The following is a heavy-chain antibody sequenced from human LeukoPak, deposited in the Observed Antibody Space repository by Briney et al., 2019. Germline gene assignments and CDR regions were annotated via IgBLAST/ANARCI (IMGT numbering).Heavy chain of an antibody. V-gene: IGHV1-69*01. CDR1: ESKITSYS. D-gene: IGHD3-10*01. J-gene: IGHJ4*02. Sequence: GSSQTLSCNGYESKITSYSISLVRQAPGQALKKIGGIIPIFGTANYAQKFQGRVTITADESTSTAYMELSSLRSEDTAVYYCARAGELLWFGESPAGANYYFDYWGQGTLVTVSS. CDR3: ARAGELLWFGESPAGANYYFDY. CDR2: IIPIFGTA.